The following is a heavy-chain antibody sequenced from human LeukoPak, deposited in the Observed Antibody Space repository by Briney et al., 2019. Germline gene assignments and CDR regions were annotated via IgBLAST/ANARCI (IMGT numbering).Heavy chain of an antibody. CDR1: GFTFDDYA. D-gene: IGHD2-15*01. CDR2: ISRNSGSI. CDR3: AKDKYCSGGSCLSDAFDI. Sequence: GGSLRLSCAASGFTFDDYAMHWVRQAPGKGLEWVSGISRNSGSIGYADSVKGRFTISRDNAKNSLYLQMNSLRAEDTALYYCAKDKYCSGGSCLSDAFDIWGQGTMVTVSS. V-gene: IGHV3-9*01. J-gene: IGHJ3*02.